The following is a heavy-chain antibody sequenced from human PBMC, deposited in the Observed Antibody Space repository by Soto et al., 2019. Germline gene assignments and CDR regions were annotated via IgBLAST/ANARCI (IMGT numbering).Heavy chain of an antibody. CDR3: ARGKGMEENYFYYGMDI. D-gene: IGHD3-10*01. Sequence: GASVKVSCKASGYTFSTYGMHWVRQAPGQSLEWMGWLNGGTGQTRYSQRFQDRVIITRDTSASTGYMELRSLRSEDTAVYYCARGKGMEENYFYYGMDIWGQGTTVTAP. V-gene: IGHV1-3*01. CDR1: GYTFSTYG. J-gene: IGHJ6*02. CDR2: LNGGTGQT.